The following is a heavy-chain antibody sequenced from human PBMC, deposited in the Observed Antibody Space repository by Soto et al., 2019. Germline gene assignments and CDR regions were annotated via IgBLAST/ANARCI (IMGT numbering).Heavy chain of an antibody. V-gene: IGHV3-23*01. CDR2: ISGSDSST. D-gene: IGHD6-13*01. J-gene: IGHJ4*02. CDR3: AKGSSTSSWYPDY. CDR1: GFTFTNYA. Sequence: GGSLRLSCAASGFTFTNYAMTWVRQAPGKGLEWVSVISGSDSSTYYADSVKGRFTISRDNFKNTLFLQMKSLRADDTAIYYCAKGSSTSSWYPDYWGRGTLVTVSS.